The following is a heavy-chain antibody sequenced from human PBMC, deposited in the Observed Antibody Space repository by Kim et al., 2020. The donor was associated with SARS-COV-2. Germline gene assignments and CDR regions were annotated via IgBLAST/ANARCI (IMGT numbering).Heavy chain of an antibody. CDR1: SGSFSGYY. CDR2: INHSGST. J-gene: IGHJ4*01. CDR3: ARASFHYYDSSGYYLY. V-gene: IGHV4-34*01. D-gene: IGHD3-22*01. Sequence: SETLSLTCAVYSGSFSGYYWSWIRQPPGKGLEWIGEINHSGSTNYNPSLKSRVTISVDTSKNQFSLKLSSVTAADTAVYYCARASFHYYDSSGYYLYWG.